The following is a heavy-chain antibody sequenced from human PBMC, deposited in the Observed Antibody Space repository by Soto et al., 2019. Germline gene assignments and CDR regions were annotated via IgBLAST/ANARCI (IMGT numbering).Heavy chain of an antibody. Sequence: GGSLRLSCAASGFTFSSYSMNWVRQAPGKGLEWVSYISSSSTIYYADSVKGRFTISRDNAKNSLYLQMNSLRDEDTAVYYCARDFDDWNYGSYYYVMAVWAQGTTVTVSS. CDR3: ARDFDDWNYGSYYYVMAV. J-gene: IGHJ6*02. CDR2: ISSSSTI. V-gene: IGHV3-48*02. CDR1: GFTFSSYS. D-gene: IGHD1-7*01.